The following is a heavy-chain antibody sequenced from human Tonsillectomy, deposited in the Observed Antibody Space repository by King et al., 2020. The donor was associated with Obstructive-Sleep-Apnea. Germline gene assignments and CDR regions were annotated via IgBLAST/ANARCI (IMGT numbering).Heavy chain of an antibody. D-gene: IGHD6-19*01. Sequence: QLVQSGAEVKKPGASVKVSCKTSGYTFGTYGITWVRQAPGQGLEWLGWINPNNGNTDHAQKLQGRVTMTTDASTTTAYMELRSLRSDDTAVYYCATFSRAWYFDYWGQGTLVTVSS. J-gene: IGHJ4*02. CDR3: ATFSRAWYFDY. CDR2: INPNNGNT. CDR1: GYTFGTYG. V-gene: IGHV1-18*01.